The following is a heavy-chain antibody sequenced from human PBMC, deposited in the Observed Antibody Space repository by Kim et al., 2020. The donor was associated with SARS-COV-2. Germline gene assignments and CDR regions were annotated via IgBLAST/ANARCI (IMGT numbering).Heavy chain of an antibody. CDR2: IYPDDSET. CDR1: GYNFPNYW. D-gene: IGHD4-17*01. Sequence: GESLKISCEGSGYNFPNYWIGWVRQMPGKGLEWMGIIYPDDSETRYSPTFQGHVTMSDDKSINTAYLQWNSLKASDTAMYYCATSTRSDYPYYFDHWGQGTLVTVYS. V-gene: IGHV5-51*01. CDR3: ATSTRSDYPYYFDH. J-gene: IGHJ4*02.